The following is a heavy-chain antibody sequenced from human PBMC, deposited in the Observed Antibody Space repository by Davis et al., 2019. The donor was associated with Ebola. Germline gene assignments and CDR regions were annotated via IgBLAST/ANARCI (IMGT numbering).Heavy chain of an antibody. CDR3: ARGAYGDYIVKAFDI. Sequence: SLNISCAASRFTFGSYTLHCVRQAPGNGLECVGVISYDGDNNYHADSVQGRLTISRDNSKNTLYLQMNSLRAEDTAIYYCARGAYGDYIVKAFDIWGQGTPVTVSS. D-gene: IGHD4-17*01. CDR2: ISYDGDNN. J-gene: IGHJ3*02. CDR1: RFTFGSYT. V-gene: IGHV3-30*04.